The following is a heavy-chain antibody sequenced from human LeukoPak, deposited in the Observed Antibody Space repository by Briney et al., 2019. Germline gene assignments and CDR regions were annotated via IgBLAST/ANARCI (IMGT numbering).Heavy chain of an antibody. CDR3: ARQFKGDDFWSGFGFFDM. J-gene: IGHJ1*01. V-gene: IGHV4-59*08. Sequence: SETLSHTCTVSGDSMGSYYWSWIRQPPGKGLEWIGYVSYIGITNYNPSLKSRVTLQVDTSKSQFSLRLSSVTAADTAVYYCARQFKGDDFWSGFGFFDMWARGTVVTVSS. CDR1: GDSMGSYY. CDR2: VSYIGIT. D-gene: IGHD3-3*01.